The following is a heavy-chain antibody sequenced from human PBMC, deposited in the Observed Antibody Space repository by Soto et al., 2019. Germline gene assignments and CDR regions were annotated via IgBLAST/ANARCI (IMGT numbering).Heavy chain of an antibody. CDR2: ISSSGSTA. V-gene: IGHV3-48*03. CDR3: TRAAWFPYLSFY. CDR1: GFTFSRFE. Sequence: LSLSCAASGFTFSRFELHWVRQAPGKGLEWISYISSSGSTAYYASSVEGRFTISRDNANNSVYLQMDSLRAEDTALYYCTRAAWFPYLSFYWGQGALVTVSS. J-gene: IGHJ4*02. D-gene: IGHD3-10*01.